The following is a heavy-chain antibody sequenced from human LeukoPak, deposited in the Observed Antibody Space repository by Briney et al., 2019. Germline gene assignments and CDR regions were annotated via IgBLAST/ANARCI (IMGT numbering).Heavy chain of an antibody. CDR3: ARGAYGDYNS. CDR2: SSGADST. J-gene: IGHJ4*02. D-gene: IGHD4-17*01. CDR1: AFTFSSYA. V-gene: IGHV3-23*01. Sequence: GGSLRLSCAASAFTFSSYAMSWVRQAPGKGLEWVSASSGADSTYYADSVQGRFTISRDNSKNTLYLQMSGLRAEDTAVYFCARGAYGDYNSWGQGTLVTVSS.